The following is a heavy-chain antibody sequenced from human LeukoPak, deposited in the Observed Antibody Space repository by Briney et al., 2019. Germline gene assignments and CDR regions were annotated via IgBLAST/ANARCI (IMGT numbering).Heavy chain of an antibody. CDR3: ARGYYDNPYYFDY. J-gene: IGHJ4*02. CDR2: INWNGGST. D-gene: IGHD3-22*01. V-gene: IGHV3-20*04. CDR1: GXTFDDYG. Sequence: SGGSLRLSCAASGXTFDDYGMSWVRQAPGKGLEWVSGINWNGGSTGYADSVKGRFTISRDNAKNSLYLQMNSLRAEDTALYYCARGYYDNPYYFDYWGQGTLVTVSS.